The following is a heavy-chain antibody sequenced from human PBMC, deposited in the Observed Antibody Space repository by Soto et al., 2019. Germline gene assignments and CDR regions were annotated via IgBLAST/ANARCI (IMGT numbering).Heavy chain of an antibody. Sequence: GSLRLSCAASGFTFSSYAMSWVRQAPGKGLEWVSAISGSGGSTYYADSVKGRFTISRDNSKNTLYLQMNSLRAEDTAVYYCAKDGTPVDTAMVHYFDYWGQGTLVTVSS. CDR2: ISGSGGST. J-gene: IGHJ4*02. CDR3: AKDGTPVDTAMVHYFDY. V-gene: IGHV3-23*01. D-gene: IGHD5-18*01. CDR1: GFTFSSYA.